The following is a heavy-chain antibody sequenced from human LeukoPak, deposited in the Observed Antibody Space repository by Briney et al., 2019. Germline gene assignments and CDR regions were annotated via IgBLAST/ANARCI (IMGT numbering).Heavy chain of an antibody. D-gene: IGHD3-9*01. CDR2: IRQDGNEK. J-gene: IGHJ4*02. CDR1: GFTFSNYW. Sequence: GGSLRLSCEASGFTFSNYWMSWVRQAPGKGLEWVANIRQDGNEKYYVGSVRGRFTISRDNAKNSLYLQMNSLRAEDTAVYYCARHYDILTGTFPYYWGQGTLVTVSS. V-gene: IGHV3-7*03. CDR3: ARHYDILTGTFPYY.